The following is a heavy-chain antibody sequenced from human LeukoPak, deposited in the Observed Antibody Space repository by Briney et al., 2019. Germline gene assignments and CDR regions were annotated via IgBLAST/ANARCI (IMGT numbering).Heavy chain of an antibody. D-gene: IGHD3-22*01. J-gene: IGHJ4*02. CDR3: ATKPYYYDSSGYYYFDY. CDR1: GYTLTELS. CDR2: FDPEDGET. Sequence: ASVKVSCKVSGYTLTELSMHWVRQAPGKGLEWMGGFDPEDGETIYAQKFQGRVTMTEDTSTDTAYMELSSLRSEDTAVYYCATKPYYYDSSGYYYFDYWGQGTLVTVSS. V-gene: IGHV1-24*01.